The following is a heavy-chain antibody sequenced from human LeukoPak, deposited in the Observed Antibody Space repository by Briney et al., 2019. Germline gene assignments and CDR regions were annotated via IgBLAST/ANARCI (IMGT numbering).Heavy chain of an antibody. CDR2: IKSKGDGETT. D-gene: IGHD3-10*01. CDR3: TTDLGLTMIRGVIVY. CDR1: GFTFTNAW. J-gene: IGHJ4*02. V-gene: IGHV3-15*01. Sequence: GGSLRLSCAASGFTFTNAWMTWVRQAPGKGLEWVGRIKSKGDGETTDYTAPVKGRFTMSSDDSKATLYLQMNSLAAEDTAVYYCTTDLGLTMIRGVIVYWGQGALVTVSS.